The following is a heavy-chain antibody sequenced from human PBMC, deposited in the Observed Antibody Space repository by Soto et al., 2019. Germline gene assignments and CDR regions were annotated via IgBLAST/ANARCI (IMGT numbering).Heavy chain of an antibody. D-gene: IGHD3-16*02. V-gene: IGHV3-49*03. CDR2: IRSKAYGGTT. CDR1: GFTFGDYA. CDR3: TCVDDYVWGSYRWREFDY. Sequence: GGSLRLSCTASGFTFGDYAMSWFRQAPGKGLEWVGFIRSKAYGGTTEYAASVKGRFTISRDDSKSIAYLQMNSLKTEDTAVYYCTCVDDYVWGSYRWREFDYWGQGTLVTVSS. J-gene: IGHJ4*02.